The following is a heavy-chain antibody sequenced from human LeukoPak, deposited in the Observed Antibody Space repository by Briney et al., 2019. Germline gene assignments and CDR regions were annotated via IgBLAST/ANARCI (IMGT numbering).Heavy chain of an antibody. CDR1: GFTFSNYG. CDR2: ISYDGNNK. CDR3: AKGVDYCSGGSCPADY. Sequence: GGSLRLSCAASGFTFSNYGIHRVRQAPAKGLEWVAVISYDGNNKYYADSVKGRFTISRDNSKNTLFLQMNSLRAEDTAVYYCAKGVDYCSGGSCPADYWGPGTLVTVSS. J-gene: IGHJ4*02. D-gene: IGHD2-15*01. V-gene: IGHV3-30*18.